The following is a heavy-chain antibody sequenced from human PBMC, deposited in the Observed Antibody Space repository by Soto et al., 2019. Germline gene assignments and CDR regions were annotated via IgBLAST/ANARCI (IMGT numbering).Heavy chain of an antibody. CDR1: GFTFSSYA. J-gene: IGHJ5*02. Sequence: GGSLRLSCAASGFTFSSYAMHWVRQAPGKGLEWVAVISYDGSNKYYADSVKGRFTISRDNSKNTLYLQMNSLRAEDMAVYYCARDRDTAMVENWFDAWGQGTLVTVSS. CDR2: ISYDGSNK. V-gene: IGHV3-30-3*01. D-gene: IGHD5-18*01. CDR3: ARDRDTAMVENWFDA.